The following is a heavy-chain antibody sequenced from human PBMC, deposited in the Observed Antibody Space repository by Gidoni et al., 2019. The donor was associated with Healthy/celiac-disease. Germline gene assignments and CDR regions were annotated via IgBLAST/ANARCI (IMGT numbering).Heavy chain of an antibody. V-gene: IGHV3-43*01. Sequence: EVQLVESGGVVVQLGGSLRLSCAASGFTFDDYTMHWFRQAPGKGLEWVSLISWDGGRTYYADSVKGRFTISRDNSKNSLYLQMNSLRTEDTALYYCAKDYSSSWLPDYWGQGTLVTVSS. J-gene: IGHJ4*02. CDR3: AKDYSSSWLPDY. CDR1: GFTFDDYT. D-gene: IGHD6-13*01. CDR2: ISWDGGRT.